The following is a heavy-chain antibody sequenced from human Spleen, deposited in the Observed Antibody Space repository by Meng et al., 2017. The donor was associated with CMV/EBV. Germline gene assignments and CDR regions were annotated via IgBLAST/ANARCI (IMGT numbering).Heavy chain of an antibody. D-gene: IGHD1-1*01. Sequence: GESLKISCGVSGFTFRSYWMSWVRQTPGKGLEWVANIKQDGSEKYYVDSVKGRFTISRDNAKNSLYLQMNSLRAEDTAIYYCARDRGTQLEPRPFSDYWGQGTLVTVSS. CDR3: ARDRGTQLEPRPFSDY. CDR2: IKQDGSEK. V-gene: IGHV3-7*01. CDR1: GFTFRSYW. J-gene: IGHJ4*02.